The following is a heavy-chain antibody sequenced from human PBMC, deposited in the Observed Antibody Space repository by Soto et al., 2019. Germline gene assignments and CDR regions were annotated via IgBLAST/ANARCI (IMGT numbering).Heavy chain of an antibody. Sequence: PGXSLRLSGAASGFTFSSYSMNWVHQAPGKGMEWVSSISSSSSYIYYADSVKGRFNISRDNAKNSLYLQMNSLRAEDTAVYYCAVGYSSGWYYFDYWGQGTLVTVSS. V-gene: IGHV3-21*01. CDR2: ISSSSSYI. J-gene: IGHJ4*02. D-gene: IGHD6-19*01. CDR3: AVGYSSGWYYFDY. CDR1: GFTFSSYS.